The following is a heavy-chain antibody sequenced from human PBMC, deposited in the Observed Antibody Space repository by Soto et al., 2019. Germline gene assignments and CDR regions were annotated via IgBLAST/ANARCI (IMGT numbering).Heavy chain of an antibody. CDR2: VYYSGTT. J-gene: IGHJ4*02. Sequence: PSETLSLTCSVSGGSVSDKTYYWSWIRQPPGKRLEWIGYVYYSGTTNYNPSLKSRVTISVDLSKNRFSLRLSSVTTADTALYYCARNTAGDNSFFDYWGQGTRVTVSS. CDR1: GGSVSDKTYY. D-gene: IGHD2-21*01. V-gene: IGHV4-61*01. CDR3: ARNTAGDNSFFDY.